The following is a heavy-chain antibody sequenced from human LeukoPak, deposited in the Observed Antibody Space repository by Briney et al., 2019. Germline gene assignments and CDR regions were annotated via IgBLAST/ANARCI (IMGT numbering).Heavy chain of an antibody. CDR1: GFTFCSYA. V-gene: IGHV3-23*01. CDR3: AKGTVATEEYYFHY. CDR2: ISGSGGST. D-gene: IGHD4-23*01. Sequence: GGSVRLSCAASGFTFCSYATSWVRQAPGKGLEWVSAISGSGGSTYYADSVKGRFTISRDNSKNTLYLQMNSLRAEDTAVYYCAKGTVATEEYYFHYWGEGPRLTVSS. J-gene: IGHJ4*02.